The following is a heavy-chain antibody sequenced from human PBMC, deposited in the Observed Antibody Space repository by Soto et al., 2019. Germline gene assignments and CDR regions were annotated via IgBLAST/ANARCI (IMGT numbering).Heavy chain of an antibody. CDR1: GFTFSSYA. J-gene: IGHJ5*02. Sequence: EVQLLESGGGLVQPGGSLRLSCAASGFTFSSYAMSWVRQAPGKGLEWFSAISGSGGSTYYAASVKGRFTISRENSKNTLYLQINSLRAKDTAVYYCAKSVGVVVPAAMPPNWFDPWGQGTLVTVSS. CDR3: AKSVGVVVPAAMPPNWFDP. CDR2: ISGSGGST. D-gene: IGHD2-2*01. V-gene: IGHV3-23*01.